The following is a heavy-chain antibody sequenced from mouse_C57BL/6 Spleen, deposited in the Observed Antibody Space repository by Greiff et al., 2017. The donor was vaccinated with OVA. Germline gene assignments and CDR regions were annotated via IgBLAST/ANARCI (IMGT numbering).Heavy chain of an antibody. CDR3: ARRDYYGSSHYAMDY. CDR1: GYTFTSYW. Sequence: QVQLQQPGAELVKPGASVKLSCKASGYTFTSYWMHWVKQRPGQGLEWIGMIHPNSGSTNSNEKFKSKATLTVDKSSSTAYMQLSSLTSEDSAVYYCARRDYYGSSHYAMDYWGQGTSVTVSS. D-gene: IGHD1-1*01. V-gene: IGHV1-64*01. CDR2: IHPNSGST. J-gene: IGHJ4*01.